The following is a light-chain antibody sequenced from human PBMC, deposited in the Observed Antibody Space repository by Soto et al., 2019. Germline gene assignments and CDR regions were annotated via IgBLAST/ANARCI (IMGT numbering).Light chain of an antibody. V-gene: IGKV1-5*03. J-gene: IGKJ1*01. Sequence: IHMTQSRSSLSASVVDRAIITCQPSQTISSWLAWYQQKTGKAPKLMIYKAYTLKSGVTSRFSGSGSGTEFTLNISRMQTDDLATYYCQPCNSYSEAVGQGTKGEIK. CDR2: KAY. CDR1: QTISSW. CDR3: QPCNSYSEA.